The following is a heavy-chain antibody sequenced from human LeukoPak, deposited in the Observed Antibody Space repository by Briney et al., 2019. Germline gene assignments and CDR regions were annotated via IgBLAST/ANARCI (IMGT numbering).Heavy chain of an antibody. J-gene: IGHJ5*02. V-gene: IGHV4-59*01. CDR1: GGSISSYY. CDR3: ARASGGYFNNWFDP. Sequence: SETLSLTCTVSGGSISSYYWSWIRPPPGKGLEWIGYIYYSGSTNYNPSLKSRVTISVDTSKNQFSLKLSSVTAADTAVYYCARASGGYFNNWFDPWGQGTLVTVSS. D-gene: IGHD3-22*01. CDR2: IYYSGST.